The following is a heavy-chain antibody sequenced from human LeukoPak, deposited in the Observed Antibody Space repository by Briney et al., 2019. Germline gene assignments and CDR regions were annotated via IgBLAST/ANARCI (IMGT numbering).Heavy chain of an antibody. D-gene: IGHD4-11*01. CDR2: LSYSGNT. Sequence: SETLSLTCTVSGGSISSDYWCWIRQPPGKGLEWIGYLSYSGNTGYNPSLKSRATISGDTSKNQFSLKPSSVTAADTAMYYCASVTEITDIDYWGQGTLVTV. CDR3: ASVTEITDIDY. V-gene: IGHV4-59*01. J-gene: IGHJ4*02. CDR1: GGSISSDY.